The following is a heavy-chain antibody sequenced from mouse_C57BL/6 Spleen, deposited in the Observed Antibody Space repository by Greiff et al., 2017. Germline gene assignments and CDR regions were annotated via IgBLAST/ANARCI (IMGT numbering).Heavy chain of an antibody. Sequence: VQLQQSGAELVKPGASVKISCKASGYAFSSYWMNWVKQRPGKGLEWIGQIYPGDGDTNYNGKFKGKATLTADKSSSTAYMQLSSLTSEDSSVYFCARSGWSLRRYDFDYWGQGTTLTVSS. CDR2: IYPGDGDT. J-gene: IGHJ2*01. D-gene: IGHD2-14*01. CDR1: GYAFSSYW. V-gene: IGHV1-80*01. CDR3: ARSGWSLRRYDFDY.